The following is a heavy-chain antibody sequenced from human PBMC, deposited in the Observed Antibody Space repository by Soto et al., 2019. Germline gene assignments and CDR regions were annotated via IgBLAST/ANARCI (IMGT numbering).Heavy chain of an antibody. D-gene: IGHD6-19*01. V-gene: IGHV4-30-4*01. CDR2: IYYSGST. Sequence: ASETLSLTCTVSGGSISSGDYYWSWIRQPPGKGLEWIGYIYYSGSTYYNPSLKSRVTISVDTSKNQFSLKLSSVTAADTAVYYCARWTYSSGWYLNDYWGQGTLVTVSS. CDR3: ARWTYSSGWYLNDY. J-gene: IGHJ4*02. CDR1: GGSISSGDYY.